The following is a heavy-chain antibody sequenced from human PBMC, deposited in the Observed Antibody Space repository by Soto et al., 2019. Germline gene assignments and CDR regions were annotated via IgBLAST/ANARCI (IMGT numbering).Heavy chain of an antibody. CDR1: GGSISSYY. CDR3: ASGIAARPGYYYYGMDV. Sequence: QVQLQESGPGLVKPSETLSLTCTVSGGSISSYYWSWIRQPAGKGLEWIGRIYTSGSTNYNPSLKSRVIMSVDTSKNQFSLKLSSVTAADTAVYYCASGIAARPGYYYYGMDVWGQGTTVTVSS. V-gene: IGHV4-4*07. CDR2: IYTSGST. J-gene: IGHJ6*02. D-gene: IGHD6-6*01.